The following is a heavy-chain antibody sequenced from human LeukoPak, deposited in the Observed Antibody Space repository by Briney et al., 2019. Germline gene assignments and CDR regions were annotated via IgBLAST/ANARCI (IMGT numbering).Heavy chain of an antibody. J-gene: IGHJ3*02. CDR1: GGTFSSYA. V-gene: IGHV1-2*02. CDR3: ATWSSKEAFNI. Sequence: EASVKVSCKASGGTFSSYAISWVRQAPGQGLECMGWINTRSGDTNYAPKFQGRVTMTRDTSVTTAYMDLSRLRSDDTAVYYCATWSSKEAFNIWGQGTTVTVSS. CDR2: INTRSGDT. D-gene: IGHD2-8*01.